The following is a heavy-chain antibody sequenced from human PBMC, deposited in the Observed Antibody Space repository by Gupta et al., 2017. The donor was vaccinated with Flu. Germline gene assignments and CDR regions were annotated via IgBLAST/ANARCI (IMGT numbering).Heavy chain of an antibody. J-gene: IGHJ4*02. Sequence: FTFSTSAMSWVHQAPGKGLEWVSSISSDSVGRYYADSVKGRFTISRDNSDNTVYLQMTSLRVADTAVYFCAKFDSSAFPENWGQGTPVHVSS. V-gene: IGHV3-23*01. CDR3: AKFDSSAFPEN. CDR2: ISSDSVGR. CDR1: FTFSTSA. D-gene: IGHD3-22*01.